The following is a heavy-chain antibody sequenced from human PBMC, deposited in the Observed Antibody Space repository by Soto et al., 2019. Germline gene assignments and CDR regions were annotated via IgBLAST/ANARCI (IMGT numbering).Heavy chain of an antibody. J-gene: IGHJ4*02. CDR3: AAAYDY. CDR1: GASIKGYY. D-gene: IGHD2-15*01. CDR2: MYYSGTT. Sequence: QVQLQESGPGLVKPSETLSLTCTVSGASIKGYYWSWMRQFPGKGLEWIGNMYYSGTTNYNPSLQSRVTLSVDTSKNQCARKRTSVAAADTAGYYCAAAYDYWGQGTLVTVSS. V-gene: IGHV4-59*01.